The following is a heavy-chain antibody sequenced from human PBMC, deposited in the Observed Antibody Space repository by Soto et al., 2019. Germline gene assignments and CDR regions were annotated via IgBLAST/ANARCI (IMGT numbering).Heavy chain of an antibody. CDR3: ARVPNPFRLKIGYEDAFDF. D-gene: IGHD5-12*01. Sequence: PSETLSVTCTVSGGSISSSSYYWGWIRQPPGKGLEWIGSIYYSGSTYYNPSLKSRVTISVDTSKNQFSLQLNSVTPEDTAVYYCARVPNPFRLKIGYEDAFDFWGQGTMVTVSS. V-gene: IGHV4-39*01. J-gene: IGHJ3*01. CDR2: IYYSGST. CDR1: GGSISSSSYY.